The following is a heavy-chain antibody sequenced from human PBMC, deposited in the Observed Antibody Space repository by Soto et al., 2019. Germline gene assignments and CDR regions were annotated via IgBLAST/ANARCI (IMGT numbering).Heavy chain of an antibody. Sequence: PGGSLRLSCAASGFTFSSYWMSWVRQAPGKGLEWVANIKQDGSEKYYVDSVKGRFTISRDNAKNSLYLQMNSLRAEDTAVYYCANSLDCTNGVCYLARYWGQGTLVTVSS. CDR3: ANSLDCTNGVCYLARY. V-gene: IGHV3-7*01. CDR2: IKQDGSEK. CDR1: GFTFSSYW. J-gene: IGHJ4*02. D-gene: IGHD2-8*01.